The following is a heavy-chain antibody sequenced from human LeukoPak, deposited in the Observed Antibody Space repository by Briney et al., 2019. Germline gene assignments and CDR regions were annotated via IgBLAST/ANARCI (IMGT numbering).Heavy chain of an antibody. Sequence: SETLSLTCTVSGGSISSYYWSWIRQPPGKGLEWIGYIYTSGSTNYNPSLKSRVTISVDTFKDQFSLKLSSVTAADTAVYYCARTIGYSSSWDYYFDYWGQGTLVTVSS. V-gene: IGHV4-4*09. CDR2: IYTSGST. D-gene: IGHD6-13*01. CDR3: ARTIGYSSSWDYYFDY. CDR1: GGSISSYY. J-gene: IGHJ4*02.